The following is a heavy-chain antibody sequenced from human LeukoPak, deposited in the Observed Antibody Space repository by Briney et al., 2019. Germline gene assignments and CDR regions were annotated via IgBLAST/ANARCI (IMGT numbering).Heavy chain of an antibody. V-gene: IGHV3-30*04. CDR3: ARADGSGSYYNAEDVYYYYGMDV. CDR2: ISYDGSNK. Sequence: GGSLRLSCAASGFTFSSYAMHWVRQAPGKGLEWVAVISYDGSNKYYADSVKGRFTISRDNSKSTLYLQMNSLRAEDTAVYYCARADGSGSYYNAEDVYYYYGMDVWGQGTTVTVSS. D-gene: IGHD3-10*01. CDR1: GFTFSSYA. J-gene: IGHJ6*02.